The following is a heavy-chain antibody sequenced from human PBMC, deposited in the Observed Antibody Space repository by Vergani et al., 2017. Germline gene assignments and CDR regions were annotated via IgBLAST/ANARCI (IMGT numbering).Heavy chain of an antibody. J-gene: IGHJ4*02. D-gene: IGHD3-22*01. CDR3: ARLRYDSSGYYYGNYFDY. V-gene: IGHV4-38-2*02. CDR2: IYHSGST. CDR1: GYSISSGYY. Sequence: QVQLQESGPGLVKPSETLSLTCTVSGYSISSGYYWGWIRQPPGKGLEWIGSIYHSGSTYYNPSLKSRVTISVDTSKNQFSLKLSSVTAADTAVYYCARLRYDSSGYYYGNYFDYWGQGTLVTVSS.